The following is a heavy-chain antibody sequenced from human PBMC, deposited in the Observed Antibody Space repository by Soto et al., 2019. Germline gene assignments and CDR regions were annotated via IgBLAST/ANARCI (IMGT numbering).Heavy chain of an antibody. D-gene: IGHD3-9*01. V-gene: IGHV1-2*04. J-gene: IGHJ6*02. CDR2: INPKSGGT. CDR1: GYTFSGYY. CDR3: ASGSLIDYDILTGYSRRGMDF. Sequence: QVQLVQSGAEVKKPGASVEVSCTASGYTFSGYYIYWVRQAPGQGLEWMRWINPKSGGTKYAQKFQGWVTMTRDTSISTAYMELRRLRSDDTAVYFCASGSLIDYDILTGYSRRGMDFWGQGTTVTVAS.